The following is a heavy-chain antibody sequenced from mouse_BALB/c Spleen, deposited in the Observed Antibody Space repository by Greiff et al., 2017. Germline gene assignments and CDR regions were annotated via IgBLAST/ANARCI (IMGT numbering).Heavy chain of an antibody. J-gene: IGHJ4*01. Sequence: VQLLESGPGLVAPSQSLSITCTVSGFSFTSYGVHWVRQPPGKGLEWLGVIYAGGSTNYNSALMPRLSISKDNSKSQVFLKRNSLQTDDTAMYYCARETDGGYAMDYWGQGTSVTVSS. V-gene: IGHV2-9*02. CDR1: GFSFTSYG. CDR2: IYAGGST. D-gene: IGHD2-3*01. CDR3: ARETDGGYAMDY.